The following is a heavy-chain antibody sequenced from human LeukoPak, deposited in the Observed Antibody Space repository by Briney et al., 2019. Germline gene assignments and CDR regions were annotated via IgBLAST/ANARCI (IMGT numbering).Heavy chain of an antibody. V-gene: IGHV3-23*01. CDR3: AKYPADIVLRVYALGSYMDV. Sequence: GGSLRLSCAASGFTFSSYAMSWVRQAPGKGLEWVSAISGSGGSTYYADSVKGRFTISRDNSKNTLYLQMNSLRAEDTAVYYCAKYPADIVLRVYALGSYMDVWGKGTTVTVSS. J-gene: IGHJ6*03. CDR2: ISGSGGST. CDR1: GFTFSSYA. D-gene: IGHD2-8*01.